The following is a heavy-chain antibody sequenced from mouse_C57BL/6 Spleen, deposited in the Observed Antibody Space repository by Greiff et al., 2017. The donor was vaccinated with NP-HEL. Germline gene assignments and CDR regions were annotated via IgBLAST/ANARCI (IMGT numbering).Heavy chain of an antibody. CDR3: ARRLGRDFFDY. CDR2: IYPGDGDT. D-gene: IGHD4-1*01. J-gene: IGHJ2*01. Sequence: VQLQQSGPELVKPGASVKISCKASGYAFSSSWMNWVKQRPGKGLEWIGRIYPGDGDTNYNGKFKGKATLTADKSSSTAYMQLSSLTSEDSAVYFCARRLGRDFFDYWGQGTTLTVSS. CDR1: GYAFSSSW. V-gene: IGHV1-82*01.